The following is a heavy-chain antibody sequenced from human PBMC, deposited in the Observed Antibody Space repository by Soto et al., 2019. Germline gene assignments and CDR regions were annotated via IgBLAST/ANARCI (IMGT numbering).Heavy chain of an antibody. CDR2: VSTNGAT. J-gene: IGHJ6*02. CDR1: DDFISSYY. Sequence: SETLSLTCTVSDDFISSYYWNWIRQPAGKGLEWIGRVSTNGATNCNPSLESRVTMSVDTSKNQFSLKLTSVTAADTAVYFCARADYEILTGSYAMDVWGQGTTVTVS. CDR3: ARADYEILTGSYAMDV. D-gene: IGHD3-9*01. V-gene: IGHV4-4*07.